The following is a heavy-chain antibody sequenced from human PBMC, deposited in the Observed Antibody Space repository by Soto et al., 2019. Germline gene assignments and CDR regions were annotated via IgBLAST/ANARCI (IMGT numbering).Heavy chain of an antibody. CDR2: ISWNVGSI. CDR3: AKGVAGWYYFDY. D-gene: IGHD3-3*01. V-gene: IGHV3-9*01. Sequence: EVQLVESGGGLVQPGRSLRLSCAASGFTFDDYAMHWVRQAPGKGLEWVSGISWNVGSIAYADSVKGRFTISRDNAKNSLYLQMNSLRAEDTALYYCAKGVAGWYYFDYWGQGTLVTVS. J-gene: IGHJ4*02. CDR1: GFTFDDYA.